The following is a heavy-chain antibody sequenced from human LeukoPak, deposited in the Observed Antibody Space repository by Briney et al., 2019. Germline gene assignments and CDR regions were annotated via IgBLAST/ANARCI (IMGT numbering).Heavy chain of an antibody. CDR1: GFTLSSYG. J-gene: IGHJ4*02. V-gene: IGHV3-30*03. CDR3: ARDMPRPSLTFDY. D-gene: IGHD2-2*01. CDR2: ISYDGSNK. Sequence: GRSLRLSCAASGFTLSSYGMHWVRQAPGKGLEWVAVISYDGSNKYYADSVKGRFTISRDNSKNTLYLQMNSLRAEDTAVYYCARDMPRPSLTFDYGGQGTLVTVSS.